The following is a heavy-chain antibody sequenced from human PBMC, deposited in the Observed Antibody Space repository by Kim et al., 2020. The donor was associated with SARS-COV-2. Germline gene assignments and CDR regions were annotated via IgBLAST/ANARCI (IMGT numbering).Heavy chain of an antibody. CDR3: ATSGSGSYYYYGMDV. J-gene: IGHJ6*02. Sequence: ADPVKGRFTISRDNSKNTLYLQMNSLRAEDTAVYYCATSGSGSYYYYGMDVWGQGTTVTVSS. V-gene: IGHV3-30*02. D-gene: IGHD3-10*01.